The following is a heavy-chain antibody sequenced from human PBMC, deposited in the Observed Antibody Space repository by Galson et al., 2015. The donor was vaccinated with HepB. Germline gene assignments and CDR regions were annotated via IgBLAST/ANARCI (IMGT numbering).Heavy chain of an antibody. D-gene: IGHD3-9*01. J-gene: IGHJ3*02. CDR1: GYTFTSYR. V-gene: IGHV1-18*01. CDR2: ITAYNNNT. CDR3: ARLDTDVRYFDWIAQEGAAFDI. Sequence: SVKVSCKASGYTFTSYRISWVRQAPGQGLEWMGWITAYNNNTNYAQKLQGRVTMTTDTSTTTAYMELRSLRSDDTAVYYCARLDTDVRYFDWIAQEGAAFDIWGQGTMVTVSS.